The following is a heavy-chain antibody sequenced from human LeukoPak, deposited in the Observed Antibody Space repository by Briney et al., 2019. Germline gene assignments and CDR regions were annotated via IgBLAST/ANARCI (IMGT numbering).Heavy chain of an antibody. D-gene: IGHD3-22*01. CDR2: ISGSGGST. V-gene: IGHV3-23*01. Sequence: GGSLRLSCAASGFTFSSYAMSWVRQAPGKELEWVSAISGSGGSTYYADSVKGRFTISRDNSKNTLYLQMNSLRAEDTAVYYCAKSDSSGYYFDYWGQGTLVTVSS. J-gene: IGHJ4*02. CDR1: GFTFSSYA. CDR3: AKSDSSGYYFDY.